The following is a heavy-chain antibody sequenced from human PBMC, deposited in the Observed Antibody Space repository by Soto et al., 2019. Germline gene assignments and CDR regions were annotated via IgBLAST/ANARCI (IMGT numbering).Heavy chain of an antibody. Sequence: GESLKISCKGSGYRFSNYWIGWVRQMPGKGLEWMGIIYPGDSDIRYSPSFQGQVTISADKSISTAYLRWSSLKASDTAMYYCAIYCSSTTCYSSGMDVWGQGTTVTVS. CDR2: IYPGDSDI. CDR3: AIYCSSTTCYSSGMDV. V-gene: IGHV5-51*01. D-gene: IGHD2-2*01. CDR1: GYRFSNYW. J-gene: IGHJ6*02.